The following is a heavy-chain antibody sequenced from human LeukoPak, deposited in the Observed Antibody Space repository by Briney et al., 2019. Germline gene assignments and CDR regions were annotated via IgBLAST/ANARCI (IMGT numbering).Heavy chain of an antibody. V-gene: IGHV1-69*13. D-gene: IGHD3-22*01. J-gene: IGHJ5*02. CDR3: ANTYYYDSSGYEGGVWFDP. CDR2: IIPIFGTA. Sequence: SVKVSCKASGGTFSSYAISWVRQAPGQGLEWMGGIIPIFGTANYAQKFQGRVTITADESTSTAYMELRSLRSEDTAVYYCANTYYYDSSGYEGGVWFDPWGQGTLVTVSS. CDR1: GGTFSSYA.